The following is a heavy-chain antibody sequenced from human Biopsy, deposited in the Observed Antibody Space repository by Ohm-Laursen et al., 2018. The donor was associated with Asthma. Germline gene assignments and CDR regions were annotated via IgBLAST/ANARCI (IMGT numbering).Heavy chain of an antibody. Sequence: SQTLSLTCAVSGGSVSSGNNSWTWIRQPPGKGLEWIGYMYHSGSTYYNPSLKSRVAISLDTSKNQFSLKLSSVTAADTAVYFCARRGGLERYFDYWGQGTLVTVSS. D-gene: IGHD3-16*01. J-gene: IGHJ4*02. V-gene: IGHV4-30-2*05. CDR3: ARRGGLERYFDY. CDR1: GGSVSSGNNS. CDR2: MYHSGST.